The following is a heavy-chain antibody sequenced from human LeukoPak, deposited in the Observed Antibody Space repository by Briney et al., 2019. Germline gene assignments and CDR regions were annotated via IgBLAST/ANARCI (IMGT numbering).Heavy chain of an antibody. V-gene: IGHV4-4*02. CDR3: ASMGTAPSYYMDV. CDR2: IYHSGST. J-gene: IGHJ6*03. CDR1: GGSISSSNW. D-gene: IGHD7-27*01. Sequence: PSETLSLTCAVSGGSISSSNWWSWVRQPPGKGLEWIGEIYHSGSTNYNPSLKSRVTISVDKSKNQFSLKLSSVTAADTAVYYCASMGTAPSYYMDVWGKGTTVTVSS.